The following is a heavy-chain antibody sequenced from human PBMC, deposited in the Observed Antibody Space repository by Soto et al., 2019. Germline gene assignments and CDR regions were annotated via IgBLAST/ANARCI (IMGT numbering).Heavy chain of an antibody. D-gene: IGHD3-10*01. CDR1: GGSISSYY. J-gene: IGHJ6*02. CDR2: IYTSGST. V-gene: IGHV4-4*07. Sequence: SETLSLTCTVSGGSISSYYWSWIRQPAGKGLEWIGRIYTSGSTNYNPSLKSRVTMSVDTSKNQFSLKLSSVTAADTAVYDCARDGRSYYGSGSYQSMDVWGQGTTVTVS. CDR3: ARDGRSYYGSGSYQSMDV.